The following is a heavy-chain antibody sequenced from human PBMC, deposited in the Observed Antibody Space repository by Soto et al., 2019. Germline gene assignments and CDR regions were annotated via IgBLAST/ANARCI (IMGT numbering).Heavy chain of an antibody. V-gene: IGHV4-59*01. Sequence: PSETLSLTCTVSGDSISGYYWSWIRQPPGKGLEWIGYIYESGSINYNPSLKSRVAMSIDTSKNQFSLKLSSVTAADTAMYYCARQYGRNYYYYYGMDVWGQGTTVTVSS. CDR1: GDSISGYY. CDR2: IYESGSI. CDR3: ARQYGRNYYYYYGMDV. D-gene: IGHD4-17*01. J-gene: IGHJ6*02.